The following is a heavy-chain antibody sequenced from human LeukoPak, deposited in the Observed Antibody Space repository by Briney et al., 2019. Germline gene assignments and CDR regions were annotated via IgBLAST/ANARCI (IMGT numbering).Heavy chain of an antibody. CDR1: GGSISSYY. CDR2: IYTSGST. J-gene: IGHJ4*02. V-gene: IGHV4-4*07. CDR3: ARDDWNTMVVAYFDY. Sequence: SETLSLTCTVSGGSISSYYWSWIRQPAGKGLEWIGRIYTSGSTNYNPSLKSRVTTSVDTSKNQFSLKLSSVTAADTAVYYCARDDWNTMVVAYFDYWGQGTLVTVSS. D-gene: IGHD3-22*01.